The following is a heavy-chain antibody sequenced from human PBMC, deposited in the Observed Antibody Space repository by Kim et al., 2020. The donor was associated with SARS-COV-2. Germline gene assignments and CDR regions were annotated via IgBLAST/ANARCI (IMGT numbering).Heavy chain of an antibody. D-gene: IGHD3-22*01. V-gene: IGHV4-31*03. CDR1: GGSISSGGYY. CDR2: IYHSGST. J-gene: IGHJ4*02. CDR3: ARGDDSSGGSIDY. Sequence: SETLSLTCTVSGGSISSGGYYWSWIRQHPGKGLEWIGYIYHSGSTYYDPSLRSRVTLSIDTSKNQFSLNLNSVTAADTAVYYCARGDDSSGGSIDYWGQGTLVTVSS.